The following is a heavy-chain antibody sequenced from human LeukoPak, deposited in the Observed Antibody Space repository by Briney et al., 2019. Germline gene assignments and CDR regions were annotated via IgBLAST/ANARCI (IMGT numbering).Heavy chain of an antibody. J-gene: IGHJ6*03. CDR2: IYYSGST. D-gene: IGHD6-6*01. V-gene: IGHV4-59*01. CDR1: GGSISSYY. CDR3: ARVAVGKQLAPTYYYYMDV. Sequence: PSETLSLTCTVSGGSISSYYWSWIRQPPGKGLEWIGYIYYSGSTNYNPSLKSRVTISVDTSKNQFSLKLSSVTAADTAVYYCARVAVGKQLAPTYYYYMDVWGKGTTVTFSS.